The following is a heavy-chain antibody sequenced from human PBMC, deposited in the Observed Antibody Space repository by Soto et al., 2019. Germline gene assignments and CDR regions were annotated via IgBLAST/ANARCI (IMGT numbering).Heavy chain of an antibody. J-gene: IGHJ4*02. V-gene: IGHV4-39*07. D-gene: IGHD3-16*01. CDR2: IYHSGST. CDR1: GGSISSNIYY. Sequence: SETLSLTSSVSGGSISSNIYYWAWIRQPPGKGLEWIGYIYHSGSTYYNPSLKSRVTISVDRSKNQFSLKLSSVTAADTAVYYCARGPPFHWGQGTLVTVSS. CDR3: ARGPPFH.